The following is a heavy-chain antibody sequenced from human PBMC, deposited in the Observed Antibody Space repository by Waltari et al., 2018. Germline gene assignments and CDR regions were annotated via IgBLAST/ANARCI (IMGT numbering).Heavy chain of an antibody. J-gene: IGHJ3*02. V-gene: IGHV4-38-2*02. D-gene: IGHD3-10*01. CDR2: IYHSGST. CDR3: ARDPPEFATQIVDDAFDI. CDR1: GYSISSGYY. Sequence: QVQLQESGPGLVKPSETLSLTCAVSGYSISSGYYWGWIRQPPGKGLEWIGSIYHSGSTYYNPSLKSRVTISVDTSKNQFSLKLSSVTAADTAVYYCARDPPEFATQIVDDAFDIWGQGTMVTVSS.